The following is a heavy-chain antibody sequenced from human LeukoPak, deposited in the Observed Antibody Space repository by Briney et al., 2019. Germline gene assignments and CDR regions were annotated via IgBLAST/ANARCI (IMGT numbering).Heavy chain of an antibody. CDR2: MNPNSGNT. V-gene: IGHV1-8*03. J-gene: IGHJ5*02. CDR1: GYTFISYD. CDR3: ERARRYCSGGSCSYWFDP. Sequence: ASVKVSCKASGYTFISYDINWVRQATGQGLEWMGWMNPNSGNTGYAQKFQGRVTITRNTSISTAYMELSSLRSEDTAVYYCERARRYCSGGSCSYWFDPWGQGTLVTVSS. D-gene: IGHD2-15*01.